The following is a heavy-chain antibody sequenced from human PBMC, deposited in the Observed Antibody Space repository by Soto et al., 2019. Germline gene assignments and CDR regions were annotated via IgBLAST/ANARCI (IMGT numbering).Heavy chain of an antibody. D-gene: IGHD3-22*01. CDR3: ARITMIVSGLGGWFDP. J-gene: IGHJ5*02. Sequence: HVQLQESGPGLVKPSETLSLTCTVSGGSISSYYWSWIRQPPGKGLEWIGYIYYSGSTNYNPSLKSRVTISVDTSKNPFSRKLSSVTAADTAVYYCARITMIVSGLGGWFDPWGQGTLVTVSS. CDR1: GGSISSYY. V-gene: IGHV4-59*01. CDR2: IYYSGST.